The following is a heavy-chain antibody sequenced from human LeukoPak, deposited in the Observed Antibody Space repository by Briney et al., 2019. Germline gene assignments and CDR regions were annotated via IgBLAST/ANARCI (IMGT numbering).Heavy chain of an antibody. CDR1: GYSISSGYY. V-gene: IGHV4-38-2*02. CDR3: ARGGRDGYKL. J-gene: IGHJ4*02. Sequence: SETLSLTCTVSGYSISSGYYWGWIRQPPGKGLEWIGSIYHSGSTYYNPSLKSRVTISVDTSKNQFSLKLSSVTAADTAVYYCARGGRDGYKLWGQGTLVTVSS. D-gene: IGHD5-24*01. CDR2: IYHSGST.